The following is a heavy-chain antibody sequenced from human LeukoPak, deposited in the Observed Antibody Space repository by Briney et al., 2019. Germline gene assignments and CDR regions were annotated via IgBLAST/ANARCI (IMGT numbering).Heavy chain of an antibody. Sequence: GGSLRLSCAASGFTFSSYAMRWVRQAPGKGLEYVSAISSNGGSTYYANSVKGRFTISRDNSKNTLYLQMGSLRAEDMAVYYCARGEDFDWPYFDYWGQGTLVTVSS. V-gene: IGHV3-64*01. J-gene: IGHJ4*02. D-gene: IGHD3-9*01. CDR2: ISSNGGST. CDR1: GFTFSSYA. CDR3: ARGEDFDWPYFDY.